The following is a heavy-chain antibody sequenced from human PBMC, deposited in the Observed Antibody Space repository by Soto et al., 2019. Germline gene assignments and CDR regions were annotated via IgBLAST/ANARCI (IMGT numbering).Heavy chain of an antibody. CDR2: ISESGDNT. Sequence: EVQLLESGGGLVQPGGSLRLSCAASGFTFSSSAMSWVRQAPGKGPEWVSAISESGDNTFSADSVKGRFTISRDNTKNTLYQQMNSLRADDRAIYYCAKGGYKYGLDPWGQGTLVTVSS. CDR1: GFTFSSSA. CDR3: AKGGYKYGLDP. V-gene: IGHV3-23*01. J-gene: IGHJ5*02. D-gene: IGHD5-18*01.